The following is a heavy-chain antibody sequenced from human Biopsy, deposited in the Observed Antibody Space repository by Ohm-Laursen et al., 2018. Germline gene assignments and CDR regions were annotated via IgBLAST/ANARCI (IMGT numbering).Heavy chain of an antibody. Sequence: SLRLSCAAPGFIFNYGMHWVRQAPGKGLEWVALISYDGSNIHYAVSVKGRFTISRDNSKNTLYLQMNSLRAEDTAIYSCAGNYGDYYFDFWGRGTLVTVSS. CDR2: ISYDGSNI. CDR3: AGNYGDYYFDF. V-gene: IGHV3-30*03. CDR1: GFIFNYG. D-gene: IGHD3-10*01. J-gene: IGHJ4*02.